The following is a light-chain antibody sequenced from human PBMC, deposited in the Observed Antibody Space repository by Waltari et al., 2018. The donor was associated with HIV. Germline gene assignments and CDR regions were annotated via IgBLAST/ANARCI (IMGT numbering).Light chain of an antibody. CDR3: QHYNTYSGA. Sequence: DIQMTQSPSTLSASVGDRVTITCRASQSVNSWLAWYQQKVGKAPKLLIYKASTLKSGVPSRFSGSESGTEFTLTISSLQPDDFATYYCQHYNTYSGAFGQGTKVEI. CDR1: QSVNSW. V-gene: IGKV1-5*03. CDR2: KAS. J-gene: IGKJ1*01.